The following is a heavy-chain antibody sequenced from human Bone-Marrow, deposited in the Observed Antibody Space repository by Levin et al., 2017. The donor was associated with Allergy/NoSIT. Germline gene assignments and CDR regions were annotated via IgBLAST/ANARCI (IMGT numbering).Heavy chain of an antibody. CDR1: GRRVSEIS. CDR2: FAPEDGET. D-gene: IGHD3-9*01. J-gene: IGHJ4*02. CDR3: ATDVYYDTENGYSSDY. V-gene: IGHV1-24*01. Sequence: ASVKVSCKVSGRRVSEISMHWVRQPPGKGLEWMGGFAPEDGETVYAHTFRGRLTMAADTSTDTAYMELTALRPEETAVYYCATDVYYDTENGYSSDYWGRGSLITVSS.